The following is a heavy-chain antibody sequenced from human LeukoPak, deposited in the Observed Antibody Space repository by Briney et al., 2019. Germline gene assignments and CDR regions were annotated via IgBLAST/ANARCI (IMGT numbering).Heavy chain of an antibody. Sequence: GRSLRLSCAASGFTFDDYAMHWVRQAPGKGLEWVSGISWNSGSIGYADSVKGRFTISRDNAKNSLYLQMNSLRDEDTAVYYCARDSYYDFWSGYYTFDYWGQGTLVTVSS. D-gene: IGHD3-3*01. V-gene: IGHV3-9*01. J-gene: IGHJ4*02. CDR2: ISWNSGSI. CDR3: ARDSYYDFWSGYYTFDY. CDR1: GFTFDDYA.